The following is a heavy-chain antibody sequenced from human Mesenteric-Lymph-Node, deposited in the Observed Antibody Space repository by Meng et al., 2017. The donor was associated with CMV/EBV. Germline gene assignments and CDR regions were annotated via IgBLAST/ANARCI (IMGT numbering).Heavy chain of an antibody. V-gene: IGHV1-2*02. Sequence: ASVKVSCKASGYTFTGHYIHWLRQAPGQGLEWMGRINPNYGDTNYAQNFQGRVTMTRDMSVTTAYMGLSGLRFDDTAVYYCARVRSGWSPPLFDFWGQGTLVTVSS. D-gene: IGHD6-19*01. CDR2: INPNYGDT. CDR3: ARVRSGWSPPLFDF. J-gene: IGHJ4*02. CDR1: GYTFTGHY.